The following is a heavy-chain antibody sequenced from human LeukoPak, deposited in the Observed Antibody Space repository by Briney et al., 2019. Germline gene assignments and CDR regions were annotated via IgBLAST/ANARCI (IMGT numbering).Heavy chain of an antibody. CDR2: IYYSGST. V-gene: IGHV4-59*01. CDR3: ARGGYCGDGSGSYFFSYYYMGV. CDR1: GCSISSYY. Sequence: PSETLSLTCTVSGCSISSYYGSWIRQPPGKGLEWIGYIYYSGSTNYNPSLKRRVTISVETSKNHSSLKNSSVTAADTAVYYCARGGYCGDGSGSYFFSYYYMGVGGKGTTVSISS. J-gene: IGHJ6*03. D-gene: IGHD3-10*01.